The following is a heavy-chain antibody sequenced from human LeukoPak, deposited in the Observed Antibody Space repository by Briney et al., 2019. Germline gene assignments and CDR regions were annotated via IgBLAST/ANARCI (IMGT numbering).Heavy chain of an antibody. CDR2: INPNSGAT. J-gene: IGHJ4*02. CDR3: ARRGYSYGYNYFDY. V-gene: IGHV1-2*02. Sequence: GASVKVSCKASVYTFTGYYLFWVRQAPGQGLEWMGWINPNSGATKYAQNFQGRVTLTSDTSIRTTYMELSSLRSDDTAVYYCARRGYSYGYNYFDYWGQGTLVTVSS. CDR1: VYTFTGYY. D-gene: IGHD5-18*01.